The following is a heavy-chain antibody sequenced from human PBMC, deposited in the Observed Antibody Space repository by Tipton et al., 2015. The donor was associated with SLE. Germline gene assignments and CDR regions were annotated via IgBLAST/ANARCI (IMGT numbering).Heavy chain of an antibody. CDR3: ASGGNYDF. Sequence: SLRLSCAASGYPVPTFAMHWVRQAPGKGLEWVAVTSYDETVKYFADSVKGRFTISRDESKNTMYLQMNSLRAEDTAVYYCASGGNYDFWGQGTLVTVSS. CDR2: TSYDETVK. CDR1: GYPVPTFA. V-gene: IGHV3-30*04. J-gene: IGHJ4*02. D-gene: IGHD3-3*01.